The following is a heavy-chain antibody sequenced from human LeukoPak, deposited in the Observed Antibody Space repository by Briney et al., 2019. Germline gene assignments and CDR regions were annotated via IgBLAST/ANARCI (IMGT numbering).Heavy chain of an antibody. D-gene: IGHD2-15*01. CDR2: INQDGSQK. V-gene: IGHV3-7*01. J-gene: IGHJ4*02. CDR3: ARRSIGDY. Sequence: GGSLRLSCAASGFTFSTYWMSWVRQAPGKGLEWVANINQDGSQKYYVDSVKVRFTISRDNAKNSVYLQMNSLRDEDTAVYYCARRSIGDYWGQGTLVTVSS. CDR1: GFTFSTYW.